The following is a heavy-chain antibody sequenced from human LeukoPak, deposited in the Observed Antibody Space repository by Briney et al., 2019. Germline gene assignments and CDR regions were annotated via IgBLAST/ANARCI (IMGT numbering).Heavy chain of an antibody. CDR1: GFTFGDYA. CDR3: TRSYCSSSSSQFYFYY. CDR2: IRSKAYGGTT. V-gene: IGHV3-49*04. D-gene: IGHD2-2*01. J-gene: IGHJ4*02. Sequence: PGGSLRLSCTASGFTFGDYAMSWVRQAPGKGLEWVGFIRSKAYGGTTEYAASVKGRFTISRDDYKSIAYLQMNSLKTEDTAVYYCTRSYCSSSSSQFYFYYWGQGTLVTVSS.